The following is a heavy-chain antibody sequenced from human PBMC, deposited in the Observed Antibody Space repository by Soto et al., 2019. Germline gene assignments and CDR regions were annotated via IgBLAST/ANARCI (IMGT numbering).Heavy chain of an antibody. CDR3: AKGARSGWPWYFDL. CDR2: ISWNSGAI. Sequence: EVQLVESGGGLVQSGRSLRLSCAVSGFTFEDYAMIWVRQVPGKGLECVSSISWNSGAIDYAASVKGRFTISRDNAKKSLYLEMNSLRVEDTALYYCAKGARSGWPWYFDLWGRGTLVTVSS. CDR1: GFTFEDYA. J-gene: IGHJ2*01. D-gene: IGHD6-19*01. V-gene: IGHV3-9*01.